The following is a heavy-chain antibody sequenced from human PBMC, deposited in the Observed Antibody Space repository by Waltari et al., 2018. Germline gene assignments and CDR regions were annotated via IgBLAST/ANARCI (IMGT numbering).Heavy chain of an antibody. V-gene: IGHV1-2*04. Sequence: QVQLVQSGAEVKKPGASVKVSCKASGYTFTGYYKHWGRQAPGQGLEWMGWINPNSGGKNYAKKLQGWVTMTRDTSISTAYMELSRLRSDDTAVYYCARGRASDAFDIWGQGTMVTVSS. CDR2: INPNSGGK. CDR1: GYTFTGYY. CDR3: ARGRASDAFDI. J-gene: IGHJ3*02.